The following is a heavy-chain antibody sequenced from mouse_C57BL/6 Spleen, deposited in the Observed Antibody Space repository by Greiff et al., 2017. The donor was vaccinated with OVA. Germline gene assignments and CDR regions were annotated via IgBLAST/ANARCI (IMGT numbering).Heavy chain of an antibody. CDR1: GFTFSDYY. D-gene: IGHD3-2*02. CDR2: INYDGSST. V-gene: IGHV5-16*01. Sequence: EVHLVESEGGLVQPGSSMKLSCTASGFTFSDYYMAWVRQVPEKGLEWVANINYDGSSTYYLDSLKSRFIISSDNAKNILYLQMSSLKSEDTATDYCARGDSAGYLFADWGQGTLVTVSA. CDR3: ARGDSAGYLFAD. J-gene: IGHJ3*01.